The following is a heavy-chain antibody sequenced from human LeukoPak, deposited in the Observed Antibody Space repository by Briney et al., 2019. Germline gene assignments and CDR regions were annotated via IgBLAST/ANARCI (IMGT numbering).Heavy chain of an antibody. Sequence: ASVKVSCKASGYTFTSYYMHWVRQAPGQGLEWMGRIIPILGIANYTQKFQGRVTITADKSTSTAYMELSSLRSEDTAVYYCATDHNDSSGRYWYFDLWGRGTLVTVSS. V-gene: IGHV1-69*04. CDR1: GYTFTSYY. J-gene: IGHJ2*01. CDR3: ATDHNDSSGRYWYFDL. D-gene: IGHD3-22*01. CDR2: IIPILGIA.